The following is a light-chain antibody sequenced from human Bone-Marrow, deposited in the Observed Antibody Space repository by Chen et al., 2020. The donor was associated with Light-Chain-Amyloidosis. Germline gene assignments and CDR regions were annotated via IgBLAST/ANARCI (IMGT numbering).Light chain of an antibody. J-gene: IGLJ2*01. CDR3: QSADSSGTYEVI. CDR2: RET. Sequence: SYELTQPPSVSVSPGQTARITCSGDDLPTKYAYWYQQKPGQAPVLVIHRETERPSGISERFSGSSSGTTATLTISGVQAEDEADYHCQSADSSGTYEVIFGGGTTLTVL. CDR1: DLPTKY. V-gene: IGLV3-25*03.